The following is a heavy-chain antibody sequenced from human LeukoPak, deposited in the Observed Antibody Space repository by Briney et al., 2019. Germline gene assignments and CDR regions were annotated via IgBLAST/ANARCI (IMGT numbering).Heavy chain of an antibody. CDR1: GFTFSSYG. V-gene: IGHV3-30*18. CDR2: ISYDGSNK. D-gene: IGHD6-13*01. CDR3: AKRGYSSSWYPGDYMDV. Sequence: GGSLRLSCAASGFTFSSYGMHWVRQAPGKGLEWVAVISYDGSNKYYADSVKGRFTISRDNSKNTLYLQMNSLRAEDTAVYYCAKRGYSSSWYPGDYMDVWGKGTTVTVSS. J-gene: IGHJ6*03.